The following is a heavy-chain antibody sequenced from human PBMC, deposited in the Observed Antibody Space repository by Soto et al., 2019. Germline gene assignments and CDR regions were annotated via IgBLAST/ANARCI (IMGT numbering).Heavy chain of an antibody. Sequence: GASVKVSCKASGYTFTGHYIHWVRQAPEQGPEWMGEIGPESGATRYAQRFQGRVTMTRDMSITTVYMELNNLSPDDTAVYYCARGDSTDCSNGVCSFFYNHDMVVWGQGTTVTVSS. CDR3: ARGDSTDCSNGVCSFFYNHDMVV. CDR2: IGPESGAT. CDR1: GYTFTGHY. D-gene: IGHD2-8*01. V-gene: IGHV1-2*02. J-gene: IGHJ6*02.